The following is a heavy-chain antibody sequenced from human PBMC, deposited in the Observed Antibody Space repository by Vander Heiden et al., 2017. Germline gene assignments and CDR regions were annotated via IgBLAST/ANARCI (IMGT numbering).Heavy chain of an antibody. CDR2: IYYSGST. Sequence: QLQLQESGPGLVKPSETLSLTCTVSGGSIHNSSYYWGWIRQPPGKGLEWIGSIYYSGSTYYNPSLKSRVTISVDTSKNQFSLKLSSVTAADTAVYYCARNIAVTAKAAFDIWGQGTMVTVSS. V-gene: IGHV4-39*01. CDR3: ARNIAVTAKAAFDI. J-gene: IGHJ3*02. D-gene: IGHD6-19*01. CDR1: GGSIHNSSYY.